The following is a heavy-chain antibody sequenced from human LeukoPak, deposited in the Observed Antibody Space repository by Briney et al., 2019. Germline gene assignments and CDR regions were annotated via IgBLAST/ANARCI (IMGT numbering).Heavy chain of an antibody. V-gene: IGHV3-48*01. CDR2: ISSSSSTI. D-gene: IGHD3-22*01. J-gene: IGHJ4*02. Sequence: GGSLRLSCAASGFTFSSYSMNWVRQAPGKGLEWVSYISSSSSTIYYADSVKGRFTISRDNAKNSLYLQMNSLRAEDTALYYCARDEGDSSGYYPFFDYWGQGTLVTVSS. CDR3: ARDEGDSSGYYPFFDY. CDR1: GFTFSSYS.